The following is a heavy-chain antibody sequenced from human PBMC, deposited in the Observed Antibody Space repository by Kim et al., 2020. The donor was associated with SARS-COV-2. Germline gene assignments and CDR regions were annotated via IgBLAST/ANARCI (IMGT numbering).Heavy chain of an antibody. CDR1: GFTFSNYG. V-gene: IGHV3-33*01. Sequence: GGSLRLSCVASGFTFSNYGMHWVRQSPGKGLEWLAVIWSDGSNTYYADFVKGRFTISRDLSQNTLYLQLNNLRAEDTALYYFARGGYCTGGTCYQDYWG. D-gene: IGHD2-15*01. CDR2: IWSDGSNT. CDR3: ARGGYCTGGTCYQDY. J-gene: IGHJ4*01.